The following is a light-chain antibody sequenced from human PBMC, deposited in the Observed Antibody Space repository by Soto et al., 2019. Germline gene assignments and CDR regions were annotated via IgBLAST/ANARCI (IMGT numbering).Light chain of an antibody. CDR3: QQYNIWPQT. CDR1: QIVSGNF. CDR2: GAS. J-gene: IGKJ1*01. Sequence: VLTQSPGTLSLSPGERATLSCRASQIVSGNFLAWYQQIPGQTPRLLIYGASSRATGIPERISGSGSGTDFTLTINRLEPEDFAVYYCQQYNIWPQTFGQGTKVEIK. V-gene: IGKV3-20*01.